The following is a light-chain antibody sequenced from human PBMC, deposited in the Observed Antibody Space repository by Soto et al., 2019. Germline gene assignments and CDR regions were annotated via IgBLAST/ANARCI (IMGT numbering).Light chain of an antibody. CDR1: SCDVGGYND. Sequence: QSALTQPAAGSGSPGQSFSIACTGTSCDVGGYNDVFWYQQHPGNVPKFLIYEVSNRPSGVSNRFSGSKSGNTASLTISGLQAEDEADYYCLSYRASSARYVFGTGTQVPVL. CDR3: LSYRASSARYV. V-gene: IGLV2-14*01. J-gene: IGLJ1*01. CDR2: EVS.